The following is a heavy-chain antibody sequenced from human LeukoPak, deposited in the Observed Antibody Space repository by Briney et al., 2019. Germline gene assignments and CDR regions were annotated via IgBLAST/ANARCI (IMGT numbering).Heavy chain of an antibody. J-gene: IGHJ3*02. CDR2: IYHIGST. CDR3: ARVGGMTTINNAAFEI. D-gene: IGHD5-24*01. V-gene: IGHV4-59*01. Sequence: SETLSLTCSVPGGSINSDYWNWIRQPPGKGLEWIGYIYHIGSTNYNPPLKSRVTISIDKSKKQFSLKLNTVTAADTAIYYCARVGGMTTINNAAFEIWGHGTMVTVSS. CDR1: GGSINSDY.